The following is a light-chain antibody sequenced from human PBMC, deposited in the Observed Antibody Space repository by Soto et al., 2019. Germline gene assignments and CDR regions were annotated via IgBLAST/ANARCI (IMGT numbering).Light chain of an antibody. CDR3: QQRKSWPEFT. CDR1: QSVSSS. J-gene: IGKJ3*01. Sequence: EIVLTQSPATLSLSPGERATLSCRASQSVSSSLVWYQQKRGQAPTRLIYDASNRATGIPAKFSGSGSGTAFTLTISSLEPEDFAIYYCQQRKSWPEFTFGPGTKVDIK. V-gene: IGKV3-11*01. CDR2: DAS.